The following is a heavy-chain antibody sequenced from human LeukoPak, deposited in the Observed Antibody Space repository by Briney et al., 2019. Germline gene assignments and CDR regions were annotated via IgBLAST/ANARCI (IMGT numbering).Heavy chain of an antibody. J-gene: IGHJ1*01. Sequence: PGGSLRLSCVASGFTFDDYAMHWVCQAPGKGLEWVSFITGNGGGTYYADSVKGRFTISRDNSKNSLSLQMNGLRNEDTALYYCAKDRDTTGYEHWGQGTLVIVSS. V-gene: IGHV3-43*02. CDR2: ITGNGGGT. D-gene: IGHD1-1*01. CDR1: GFTFDDYA. CDR3: AKDRDTTGYEH.